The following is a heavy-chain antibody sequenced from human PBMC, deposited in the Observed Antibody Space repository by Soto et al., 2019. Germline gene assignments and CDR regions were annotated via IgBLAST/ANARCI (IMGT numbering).Heavy chain of an antibody. CDR3: ARENGHAFDL. CDR2: FYNANTT. Sequence: EVQLVESGGGVVQPGGSLRISCAASGFSVSRNFISWVRQAPGKGLEWVSVFYNANTTHYADSVMGRFTVSRDKSKNTLYLQMSSLRAEDTAVYYCARENGHAFDLWGQGTMVTVSS. J-gene: IGHJ3*01. D-gene: IGHD2-8*01. V-gene: IGHV3-66*01. CDR1: GFSVSRNF.